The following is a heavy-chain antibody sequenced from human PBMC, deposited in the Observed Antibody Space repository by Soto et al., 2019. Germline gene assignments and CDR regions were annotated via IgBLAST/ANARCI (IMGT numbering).Heavy chain of an antibody. Sequence: ESGGGLVQPGGSLRLSCAASGFTFSSYAMSWVRQAPGKGLEWVSAISGSGGSTYYADSVKGRFTISRDNSKNTLYLQMNSLRAEDTAVYYCAKDLTDIVVVPAASNVWGQGTTVTVSS. CDR3: AKDLTDIVVVPAASNV. D-gene: IGHD2-2*01. CDR2: ISGSGGST. V-gene: IGHV3-23*01. CDR1: GFTFSSYA. J-gene: IGHJ6*02.